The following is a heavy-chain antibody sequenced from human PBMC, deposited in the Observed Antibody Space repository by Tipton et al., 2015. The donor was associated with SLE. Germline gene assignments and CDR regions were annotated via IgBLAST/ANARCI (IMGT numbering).Heavy chain of an antibody. Sequence: TLSLTCTVSGASMTNNYWSWIRQPPGQGLEWIGYIFYSGGTNYSPSLNGRVTISIDTSKNQFSLRLSSVTAADTAVYYCAREGVHFWSGSSYYYYYYMDVWGKGTTVTVSS. CDR3: AREGVHFWSGSSYYYYYYMDV. V-gene: IGHV4-59*12. J-gene: IGHJ6*03. D-gene: IGHD3-3*02. CDR2: IFYSGGT. CDR1: GASMTNNY.